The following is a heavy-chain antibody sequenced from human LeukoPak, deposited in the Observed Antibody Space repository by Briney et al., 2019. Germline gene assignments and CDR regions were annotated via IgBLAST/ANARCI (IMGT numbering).Heavy chain of an antibody. V-gene: IGHV3-48*01. CDR2: ISSSGTTI. J-gene: IGHJ4*02. D-gene: IGHD1-20*01. CDR3: ARDSHNWNSLFAY. CDR1: GFTFSIYS. Sequence: PGGSLRLSCAASGFTFSIYSMSWVRQSPGMGPEWVSYISSSGTTIYYADSVKGRFTISRDNAKNSLYLQMNSLRAEDTAVYYCARDSHNWNSLFAYWRQGTLVTVSS.